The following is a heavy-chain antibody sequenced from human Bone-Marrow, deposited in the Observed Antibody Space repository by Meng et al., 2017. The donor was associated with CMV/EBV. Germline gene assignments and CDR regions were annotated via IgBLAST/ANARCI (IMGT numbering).Heavy chain of an antibody. Sequence: GESLKISCAASGFTFSGSAMHWVRQASGKGLEWVGRIRSKANSYATAYAASVNGRFTISRDDSKNTAYLQMNSLKTEDTAVYYCARVDYDFWSGYWRLDPWGQGTLVTVSS. D-gene: IGHD3-3*01. CDR2: IRSKANSYAT. CDR3: ARVDYDFWSGYWRLDP. J-gene: IGHJ5*02. CDR1: GFTFSGSA. V-gene: IGHV3-73*01.